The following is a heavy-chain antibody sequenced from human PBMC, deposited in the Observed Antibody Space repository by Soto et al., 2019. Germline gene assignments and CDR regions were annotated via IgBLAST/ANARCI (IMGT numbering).Heavy chain of an antibody. D-gene: IGHD5-12*01. CDR1: GFNFNNYA. Sequence: GGSLTLACAASGFNFNNYAMHWVRQAPGKGLEWVAVIWNDGNGYYYANSVKGRFTISRDNSKNTLYLQMNSLRAEDTAVYYCARDKEKSFGGYAFIWGQGTLVTVS. CDR2: IWNDGNGY. CDR3: ARDKEKSFGGYAFI. V-gene: IGHV3-33*01. J-gene: IGHJ4*02.